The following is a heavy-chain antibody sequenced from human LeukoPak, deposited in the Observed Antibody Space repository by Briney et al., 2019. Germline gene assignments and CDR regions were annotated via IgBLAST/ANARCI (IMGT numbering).Heavy chain of an antibody. D-gene: IGHD1-26*01. J-gene: IGHJ4*02. CDR1: GLAFGTYA. CDR3: GELSGSHYRYVDY. Sequence: GGSLRLSCATSGLAFGTYAMSWVRQAPGKGLEWVSGISGSGDRTYYADSVTGRFTISRDVSKSTLYLQMNSPRAEDTAVYYCGELSGSHYRYVDYWGQGTLVTVSS. V-gene: IGHV3-23*01. CDR2: ISGSGDRT.